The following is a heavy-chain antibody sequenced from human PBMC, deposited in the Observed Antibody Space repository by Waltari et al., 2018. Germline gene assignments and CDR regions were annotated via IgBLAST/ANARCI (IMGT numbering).Heavy chain of an antibody. J-gene: IGHJ3*02. CDR3: ARRRALAGIQDAFDI. CDR2: ISSSGDYI. V-gene: IGHV3-21*01. Sequence: EVQLVESGGDLVKPGGSLRLSCAASGFTFSTYSMNWVRQAPGKGLEWVSSISSSGDYIKYVDSVQGRFIISRDNAEDSLYLQMNSLRADDTAVYYCARRRALAGIQDAFDIWGRGTKVTVSS. D-gene: IGHD6-19*01. CDR1: GFTFSTYS.